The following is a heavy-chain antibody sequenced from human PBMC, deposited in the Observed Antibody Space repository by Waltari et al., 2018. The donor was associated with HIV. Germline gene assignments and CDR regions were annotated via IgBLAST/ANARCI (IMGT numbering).Heavy chain of an antibody. CDR2: VWAYDGNK. J-gene: IGHJ6*02. CDR3: SKGGGSWIQETHYYKAFDV. CDR1: GYDFTSHG. V-gene: IGHV1-18*01. D-gene: IGHD5-18*01. Sequence: QLLQSGPDTRKPGSSLKISCKDSGYDFTSHGLTWVRRGPGGGLEWVGWVWAYDGNKDIDRKFKDRVSLTTDTSTTTAFLEVRGLTIDDTAIYYCSKGGGSWIQETHYYKAFDVWGQGTTVIV.